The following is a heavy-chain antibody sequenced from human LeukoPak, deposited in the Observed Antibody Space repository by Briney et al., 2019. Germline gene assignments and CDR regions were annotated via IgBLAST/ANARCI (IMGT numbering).Heavy chain of an antibody. CDR1: GYSFTSYW. Sequence: GGSLKISCKGSGYSFTSYWIGWVRQMPGKGLEWMGIIYPCDSDTRYSPSFQGQVTISADKSISTAYLQWSSLKASDTAMYYCARRSDLSSSWFFDYWGQGTLVTVSS. CDR2: IYPCDSDT. J-gene: IGHJ4*02. V-gene: IGHV5-51*01. CDR3: ARRSDLSSSWFFDY. D-gene: IGHD6-13*01.